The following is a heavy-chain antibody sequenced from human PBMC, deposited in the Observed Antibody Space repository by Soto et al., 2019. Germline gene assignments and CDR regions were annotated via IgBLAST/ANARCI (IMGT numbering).Heavy chain of an antibody. CDR3: AKELLHSPYYYYYGMDV. Sequence: QVQLVESGGGVVQPGRSLRLSCAASGFTFSSYGMHWVRQAPGKGLEWVAVISYDGSNKYYADSVKGRFTISRDNSTNTLYLQMNSLRAEDTAVYYCAKELLHSPYYYYYGMDVWGQGTTVTVSS. V-gene: IGHV3-30*18. CDR1: GFTFSSYG. D-gene: IGHD4-4*01. J-gene: IGHJ6*02. CDR2: ISYDGSNK.